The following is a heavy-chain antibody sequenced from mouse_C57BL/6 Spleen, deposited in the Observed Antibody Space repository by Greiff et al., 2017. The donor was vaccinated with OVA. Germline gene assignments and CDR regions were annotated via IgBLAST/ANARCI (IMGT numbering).Heavy chain of an antibody. CDR1: GYAFSSYW. Sequence: LVESGAELVKPGASVKISCKASGYAFSSYWMNWVKQRPGKGLEWIGQIYPGDGDTNYNGKFKGKATLTADKSSSTAYMQLSSLTSEDSAVYFCARDYSNYVGFAYWGQGTLVTVSA. CDR3: ARDYSNYVGFAY. V-gene: IGHV1-80*01. D-gene: IGHD2-5*01. J-gene: IGHJ3*01. CDR2: IYPGDGDT.